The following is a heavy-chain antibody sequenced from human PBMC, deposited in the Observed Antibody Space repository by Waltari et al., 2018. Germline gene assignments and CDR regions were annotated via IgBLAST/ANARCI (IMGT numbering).Heavy chain of an antibody. Sequence: QVQLVQSGAEVKKPGSSVKVSCKASGGTFSSYTISWVRQAPGQGLEWMGRISPILGIANYAQKFQGRVTITADKSTSTAYMELSSLRSEDTAVYYCASYYYGSGSYFSNWGQGTLVTVSS. CDR2: ISPILGIA. V-gene: IGHV1-69*02. CDR3: ASYYYGSGSYFSN. CDR1: GGTFSSYT. J-gene: IGHJ4*02. D-gene: IGHD3-10*01.